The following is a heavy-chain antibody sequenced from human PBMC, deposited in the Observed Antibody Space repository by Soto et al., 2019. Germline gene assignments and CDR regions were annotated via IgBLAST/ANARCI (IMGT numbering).Heavy chain of an antibody. CDR2: IIPIFGTA. Sequence: QVQLVQSGAEVKKPGSSVKVSCKASGGTFSSYAISWVRQAPGQGLEWMGGIIPIFGTANYAQKFQGRVTITADEATSTAYMELSSLRSEDTAVYYCARKVREDIAAAGTWWFDPWGQGTLVTVSS. D-gene: IGHD6-13*01. CDR1: GGTFSSYA. CDR3: ARKVREDIAAAGTWWFDP. J-gene: IGHJ5*02. V-gene: IGHV1-69*01.